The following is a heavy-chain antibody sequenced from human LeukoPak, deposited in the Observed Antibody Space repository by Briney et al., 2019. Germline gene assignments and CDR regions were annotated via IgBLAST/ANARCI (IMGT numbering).Heavy chain of an antibody. Sequence: SETLSLTCTVSGGSISSYYWSWIRQPPGKGLEWIGYIYYSGSTNYNPSLKSRVTISVDTSKNQFSLKLSSVTTADTAVYYCARFHSSSWYRALDYYYGMDVWGQGTTVTVSS. V-gene: IGHV4-59*08. CDR1: GGSISSYY. J-gene: IGHJ6*02. D-gene: IGHD6-13*01. CDR3: ARFHSSSWYRALDYYYGMDV. CDR2: IYYSGST.